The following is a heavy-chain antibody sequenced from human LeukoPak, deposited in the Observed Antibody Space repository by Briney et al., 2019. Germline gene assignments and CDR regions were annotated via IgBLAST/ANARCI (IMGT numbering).Heavy chain of an antibody. CDR1: GGSISSGSCY. J-gene: IGHJ6*03. V-gene: IGHV4-61*02. CDR3: ASGPTTGYYYYMDV. D-gene: IGHD7-27*01. CDR2: IYTSGST. Sequence: SETLSLTCTVSGGSISSGSCYWNWIRQPGGKGLEWIGRIYTSGSTNYNPSPQSRVTISVDTSKTQFSLKLSSVTAADTAVYHCASGPTTGYYYYMDVWGKGTTVTVSS.